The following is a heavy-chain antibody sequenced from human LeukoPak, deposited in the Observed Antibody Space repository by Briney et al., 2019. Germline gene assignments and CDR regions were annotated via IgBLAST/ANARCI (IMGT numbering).Heavy chain of an antibody. Sequence: PSETLSLTCFVSGGSIGSYYWSWIRQPPGKGLEWIGYVYFSGSTNFNPSLKSRVTISVDTSKNQFSLNLGSVTSADTAVYYCARAPLPNWGSGWYFDLWGRGTLVTVSS. CDR1: GGSIGSYY. CDR2: VYFSGST. D-gene: IGHD7-27*01. V-gene: IGHV4-59*01. CDR3: ARAPLPNWGSGWYFDL. J-gene: IGHJ2*01.